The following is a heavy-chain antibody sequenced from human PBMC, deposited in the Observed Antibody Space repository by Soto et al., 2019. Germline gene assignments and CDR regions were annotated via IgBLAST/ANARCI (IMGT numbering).Heavy chain of an antibody. V-gene: IGHV4-39*07. CDR3: ARERPDGCKLDP. Sequence: PSETLSLTCDVAGDSLSSNNYYWAWIRQPPGRGLEWIGSVSSSGATFYNPSLKSRVTISVDTSKNQFSLNLSSVAAADTAVYYCARERPDGCKLDPWGQGTLVTVSS. J-gene: IGHJ5*02. D-gene: IGHD6-19*01. CDR2: VSSSGAT. CDR1: GDSLSSNNYY.